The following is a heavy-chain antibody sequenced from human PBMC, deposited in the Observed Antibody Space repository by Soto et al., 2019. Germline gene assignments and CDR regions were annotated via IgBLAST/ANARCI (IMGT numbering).Heavy chain of an antibody. CDR2: IIPVFQTA. J-gene: IGHJ4*02. D-gene: IGHD3-22*01. CDR3: ARGASGYTWFNEF. V-gene: IGHV1-69*01. Sequence: QEQLVQSGAEVKKPGSSVKVSCKASGGLFSSYPISWVRQVPGQGLEWMRGIIPVFQTAYYTQRLQGRVTITADESTNTAYMELSSLRSDDTAIYYCARGASGYTWFNEFWGQGTLVTVSS. CDR1: GGLFSSYP.